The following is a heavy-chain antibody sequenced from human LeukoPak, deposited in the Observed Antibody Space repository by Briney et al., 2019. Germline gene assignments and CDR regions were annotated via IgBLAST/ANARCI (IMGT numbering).Heavy chain of an antibody. J-gene: IGHJ4*02. CDR2: IGSSGGTI. Sequence: GGSLRLSCAASGFTFSGYSMTWVRQAPGKGLEWLSYIGSSGGTISYAGSVKGRFTISRDNAENSLYLQMNSLRDDDTAVYYCARSRSGSYYDYWGQGTLVTVSS. CDR3: ARSRSGSYYDY. D-gene: IGHD3-10*01. CDR1: GFTFSGYS. V-gene: IGHV3-48*02.